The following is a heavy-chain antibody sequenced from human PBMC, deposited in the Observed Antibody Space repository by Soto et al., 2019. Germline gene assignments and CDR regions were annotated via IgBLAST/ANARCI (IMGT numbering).Heavy chain of an antibody. Sequence: PSETLFLTCSVSGGSINSYWWSWIRQPAGKGLEWIGRVYSTGTTDYNPSLNSRATMSVETSKNQFSLKLTSVTAADTAVYYCARDIGSYAYGEGYWGQGIQVTVSS. J-gene: IGHJ4*02. D-gene: IGHD3-10*01. CDR1: GGSINSYW. V-gene: IGHV4-4*07. CDR3: ARDIGSYAYGEGY. CDR2: VYSTGTT.